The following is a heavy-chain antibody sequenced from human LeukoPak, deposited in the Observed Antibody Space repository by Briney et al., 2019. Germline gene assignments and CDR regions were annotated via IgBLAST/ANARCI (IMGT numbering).Heavy chain of an antibody. CDR1: GFTFSSYA. Sequence: GGSLRLSCAASGFTFSSYAMHWVRQAPGKGLEWVAVISYDGSNKYYADSVKGRFTISRDNSKNTLYLQMNSLRAEDTAVYCCARDIAGYYYYYGMDVWGQGTTVTVSS. V-gene: IGHV3-30-3*01. J-gene: IGHJ6*02. CDR3: ARDIAGYYYYYGMDV. CDR2: ISYDGSNK. D-gene: IGHD2-15*01.